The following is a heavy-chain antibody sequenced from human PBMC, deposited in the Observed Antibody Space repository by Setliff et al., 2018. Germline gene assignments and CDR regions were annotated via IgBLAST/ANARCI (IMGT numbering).Heavy chain of an antibody. CDR2: ISLYDGHT. V-gene: IGHV1-18*01. CDR1: GYTFKTYG. D-gene: IGHD5-12*01. J-gene: IGHJ1*01. CDR3: ARGNPAERYEY. Sequence: EASVKVSCKASGYTFKTYGFTWVRQAPGQGLEWMGFISLYDGHTNYAQNFQGRLTVTTDTSTSTAYMELSSLRFDDTAVYYCARGNPAERYEYWGQGTLVTVSS.